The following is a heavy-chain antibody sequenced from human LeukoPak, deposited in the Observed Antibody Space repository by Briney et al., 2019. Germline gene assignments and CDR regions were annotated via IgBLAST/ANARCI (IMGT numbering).Heavy chain of an antibody. CDR2: ISGSGGST. CDR1: GFTFSSYA. V-gene: IGHV3-23*01. D-gene: IGHD6-6*01. J-gene: IGHJ6*02. Sequence: GGSLRLSCAASGFTFSSYAMHWVRQAPGKGLEWVSAISGSGGSTYYADSVKGRFTISRDNSKNTLYLQMNSLRAEDTAVYYCAKDLVAARPYYYYYYGMDVWGQGTTVTVSS. CDR3: AKDLVAARPYYYYYYGMDV.